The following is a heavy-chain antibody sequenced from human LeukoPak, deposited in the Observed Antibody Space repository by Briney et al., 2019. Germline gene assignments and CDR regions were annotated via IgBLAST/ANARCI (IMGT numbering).Heavy chain of an antibody. V-gene: IGHV3-23*01. J-gene: IGHJ3*02. CDR3: AKSRPSIAAAGREGAFDI. CDR2: ISGSGGST. D-gene: IGHD6-13*01. CDR1: GFTFSSYA. Sequence: GGSLRLSCAASGFTFSSYAMSWVRQAPGKGLEWVSAISGSGGSTYYADSVKGRFTISRDNSKNTLYLQMNSLRAEDTAVYYCAKSRPSIAAAGREGAFDIWGQGTMVTVSS.